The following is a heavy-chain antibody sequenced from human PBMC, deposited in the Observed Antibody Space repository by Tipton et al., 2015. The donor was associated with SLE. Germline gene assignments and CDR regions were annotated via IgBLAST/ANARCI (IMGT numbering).Heavy chain of an antibody. J-gene: IGHJ4*02. D-gene: IGHD5-24*01. Sequence: QLVQSGPEVKRPGTTVKISCKVSGYTFTDYYIHWVQQAPGKGLVWMAIFDPEGGDTIYAEKFQGRVTITADTSAATSFMEVSSLRSDDSAFYYCARGGEDGYNLHDWGQGTLVTVSS. CDR1: GYTFTDYY. CDR2: FDPEGGDT. CDR3: ARGGEDGYNLHD. V-gene: IGHV1-69-2*01.